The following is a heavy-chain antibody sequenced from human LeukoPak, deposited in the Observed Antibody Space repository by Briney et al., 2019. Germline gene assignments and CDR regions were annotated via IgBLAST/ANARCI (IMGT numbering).Heavy chain of an antibody. CDR3: TRHIDWVGSYYDFWSGSRADYYMDV. J-gene: IGHJ6*03. V-gene: IGHV3-15*01. D-gene: IGHD3-3*01. Sequence: GGSLRLSCAASGFTFSNAWMNWVRQAPGKGLEWVGLIKSKTNGGTRDYAAPVKGRFTISRDDSKNTAYLQMNSLKTEDTAVYYCTRHIDWVGSYYDFWSGSRADYYMDVWGKGTTVTVSS. CDR2: IKSKTNGGTR. CDR1: GFTFSNAW.